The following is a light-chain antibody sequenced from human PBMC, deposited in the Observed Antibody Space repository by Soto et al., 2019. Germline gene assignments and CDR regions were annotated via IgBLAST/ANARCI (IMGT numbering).Light chain of an antibody. Sequence: DIQMTQSPSSLSASVGDRVTITCQASQGISNSLNWFQQKPGKAPKLLIYDASSLESGVPSRFSGSGSGTEFTLTISSLQPDDFATYYCQQYNSYSWTFGQGTKGDIK. CDR1: QGISNS. CDR3: QQYNSYSWT. J-gene: IGKJ1*01. CDR2: DAS. V-gene: IGKV1-5*01.